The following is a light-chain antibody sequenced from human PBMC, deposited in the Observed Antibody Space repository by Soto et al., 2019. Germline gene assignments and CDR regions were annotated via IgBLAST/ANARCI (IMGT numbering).Light chain of an antibody. CDR1: QSISSY. CDR3: QQSYSTPPIT. Sequence: DIQTTQSPSSLSASVGDRVTITCRASQSISSYLNWYQQKPGKAPKLLIYAASSLQSGVPSRFSGSGSGTDFTLTISSLQPEDFATYYCQQSYSTPPITFGQGTRLEIK. V-gene: IGKV1-39*01. CDR2: AAS. J-gene: IGKJ5*01.